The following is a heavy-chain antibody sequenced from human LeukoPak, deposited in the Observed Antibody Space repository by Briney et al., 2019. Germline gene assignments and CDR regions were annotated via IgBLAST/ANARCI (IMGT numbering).Heavy chain of an antibody. CDR2: TVGGRPDT. J-gene: IGHJ4*02. Sequence: GGSLRLSCAASGFTFSSYSMNWVRQAPGKGLEWVAATVGGRPDTYHADSVKGRFTVSRDDSRNTLFLQMNSLRVEDTALYYCTKAPLRSCSGAFCYPFDYWGQGTLVTVSS. V-gene: IGHV3-23*01. CDR3: TKAPLRSCSGAFCYPFDY. D-gene: IGHD2-8*02. CDR1: GFTFSSYS.